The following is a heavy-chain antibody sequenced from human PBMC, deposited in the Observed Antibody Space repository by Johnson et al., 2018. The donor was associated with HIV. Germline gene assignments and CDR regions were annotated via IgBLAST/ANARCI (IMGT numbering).Heavy chain of an antibody. V-gene: IGHV3-53*01. D-gene: IGHD3-10*01. Sequence: VQLVESGGGLIQPGGSLRLSCAASGFTVSSNYMSWVRQAPGKGLEWVSVIYSGGSTYYADSVKGRFTISRDNSKNTLYLQMDSLRAEDTAVYYCAKDAGTYHPFDAFDIWGQGTMVTVSS. CDR3: AKDAGTYHPFDAFDI. CDR1: GFTVSSNY. CDR2: IYSGGST. J-gene: IGHJ3*02.